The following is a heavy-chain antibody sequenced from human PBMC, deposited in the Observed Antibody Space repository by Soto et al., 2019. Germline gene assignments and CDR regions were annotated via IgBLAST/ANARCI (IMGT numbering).Heavy chain of an antibody. V-gene: IGHV3-33*01. Sequence: GSLRLSCAASGFTFSSYGMHWVRQAPGKGLEWVAVIWYDGSNKYYADSVKGRFTISRDNSKNTLYLQMNSLRAEDTAVYYCARDAYSSSSGYYYGMDVWGQGTTVTVSS. D-gene: IGHD6-6*01. CDR3: ARDAYSSSSGYYYGMDV. CDR1: GFTFSSYG. CDR2: IWYDGSNK. J-gene: IGHJ6*02.